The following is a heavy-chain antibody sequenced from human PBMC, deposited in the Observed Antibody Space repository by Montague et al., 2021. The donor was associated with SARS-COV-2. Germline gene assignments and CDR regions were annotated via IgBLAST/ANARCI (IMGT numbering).Heavy chain of an antibody. CDR3: ATGSSP. D-gene: IGHD3-10*01. J-gene: IGHJ5*02. CDR2: IYQSGSA. CDR1: GGSVSSGDYS. Sequence: TLSLTCVVSGGSVSSGDYSWSWIRQSPGKGLEWIGYIYQSGSAYYNPSLKSRVTISIDTSNNQFSLNLRSVTAADTGLYYCATGSSPWS. V-gene: IGHV4-30-2*06.